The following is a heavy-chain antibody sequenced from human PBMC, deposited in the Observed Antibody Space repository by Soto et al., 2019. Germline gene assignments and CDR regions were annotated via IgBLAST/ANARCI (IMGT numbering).Heavy chain of an antibody. Sequence: GASVKVSCKASGYTFTSYGISRVRQAPGQGLEWMGWISAYNGNTNYAQKLQGRVTMTTDTSTSTAYMELRSLRSDDTAVYYCARDSSRDYDYVWGSYSYGEGAFDIWGQATIVTVSS. D-gene: IGHD3-16*02. CDR2: ISAYNGNT. CDR1: GYTFTSYG. V-gene: IGHV1-18*01. CDR3: ARDSSRDYDYVWGSYSYGEGAFDI. J-gene: IGHJ3*02.